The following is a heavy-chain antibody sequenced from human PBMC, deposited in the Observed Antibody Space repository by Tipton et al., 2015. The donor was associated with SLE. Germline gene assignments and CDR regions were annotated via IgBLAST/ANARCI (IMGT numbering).Heavy chain of an antibody. CDR1: GFTFDDYS. Sequence: SLRLSCAASGFTFDDYSMQWVRQVPGKGLEWVCLINWDGGSTFYADSVKGRFTISRDNSKNTLYLQMNSLRAEDTAVYYCARVPLQDYEVYFQHWGQGTLVTVSS. D-gene: IGHD4-17*01. CDR3: ARVPLQDYEVYFQH. CDR2: INWDGGST. V-gene: IGHV3-43*01. J-gene: IGHJ1*01.